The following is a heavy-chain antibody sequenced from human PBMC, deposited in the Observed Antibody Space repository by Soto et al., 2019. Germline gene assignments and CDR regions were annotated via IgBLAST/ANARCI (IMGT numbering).Heavy chain of an antibody. CDR3: AKVSDASGNYDYFDN. J-gene: IGHJ4*02. Sequence: GGSLRLSWAASGFTFSTFAMSWVRQAPGEGLEWISLISGSGASTYYADSVKGRFTISRDNSKNTLFLQMNSLRAEDTAVYYCAKVSDASGNYDYFDNWGQGTLVTVSS. V-gene: IGHV3-23*01. CDR2: ISGSGAST. D-gene: IGHD3-22*01. CDR1: GFTFSTFA.